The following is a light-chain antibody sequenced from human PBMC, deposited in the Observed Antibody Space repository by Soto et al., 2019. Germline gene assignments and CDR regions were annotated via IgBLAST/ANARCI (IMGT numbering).Light chain of an antibody. CDR2: GAS. CDR1: QSISSSY. Sequence: EIVLTQSPGTLSLSPGEGATLSCRTSQSISSSYLSWFQQRPGQAPRVLIYGASNRASGIPDRFSGSGSGTDFTLTISSREPEDFAVYYCEYYGRSPPYTFGQGTKLDIK. J-gene: IGKJ2*01. CDR3: EYYGRSPPYT. V-gene: IGKV3-20*01.